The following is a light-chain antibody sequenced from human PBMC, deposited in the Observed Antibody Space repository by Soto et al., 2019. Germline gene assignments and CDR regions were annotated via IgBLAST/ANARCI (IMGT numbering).Light chain of an antibody. J-gene: IGKJ1*01. V-gene: IGKV3-20*01. Sequence: EILLTQSPDSLSLSPGDRATLSCRASQSFSSTFFAWYQQKPGQAPRLLIYGASSRATGIPDRFSGSGSGTDFTLTISRLEPEDFAVYYCQQYASSVTFGQGTTVEI. CDR2: GAS. CDR3: QQYASSVT. CDR1: QSFSSTF.